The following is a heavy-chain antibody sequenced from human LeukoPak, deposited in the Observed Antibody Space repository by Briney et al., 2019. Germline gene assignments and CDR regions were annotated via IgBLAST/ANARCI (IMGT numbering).Heavy chain of an antibody. J-gene: IGHJ4*02. CDR1: GGSMNVYC. Sequence: SETLSLTCTVSGGSMNVYCWNWIRQPAGKGLEWIGRISSSWSTDYNPSFKNRVTMSVDTSKKQFSLRLSSVTAADTALYYCARGLYCSSSNCYLYFYFDSWGQGTLVTVSS. CDR3: ARGLYCSSSNCYLYFYFDS. D-gene: IGHD2-2*01. CDR2: ISSSWST. V-gene: IGHV4-4*07.